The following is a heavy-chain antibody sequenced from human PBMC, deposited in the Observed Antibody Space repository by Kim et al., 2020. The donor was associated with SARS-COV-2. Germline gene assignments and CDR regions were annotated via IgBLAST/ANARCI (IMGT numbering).Heavy chain of an antibody. CDR3: ARENEMATIGGYYYGMDV. V-gene: IGHV1-3*01. J-gene: IGHJ6*02. D-gene: IGHD5-12*01. CDR2: INAGNGNT. CDR1: GYTFTSYA. Sequence: ASVKVSCKASGYTFTSYAMHWVRQAPGQRLEWMGWINAGNGNTKYSQKFQGRVTITRDTSASTAYMELSSLRSEDTAVYYCARENEMATIGGYYYGMDVWGQGTTVTVSS.